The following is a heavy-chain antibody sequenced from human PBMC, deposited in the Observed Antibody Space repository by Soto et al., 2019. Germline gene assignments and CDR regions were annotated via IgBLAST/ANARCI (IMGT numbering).Heavy chain of an antibody. J-gene: IGHJ5*02. CDR2: IDPKSGDT. CDR3: ARRHLRDYIRWNFDP. D-gene: IGHD1-1*01. V-gene: IGHV1-2*02. CDR1: GYTFTDNQ. Sequence: QVQLVQSGAEVKKPGASVKVSCKASGYTFTDNQIHWLRRAPGQRLEWMGRIDPKSGDTNFAPTYQGRVTMTRHTSTNTVYMELTRLTSGDTAIYFCARRHLRDYIRWNFDPWGQGTLVTVSS.